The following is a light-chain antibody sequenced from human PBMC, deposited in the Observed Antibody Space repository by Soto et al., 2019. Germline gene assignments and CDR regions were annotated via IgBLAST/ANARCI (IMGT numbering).Light chain of an antibody. J-gene: IGKJ5*01. CDR1: QSVSSSY. V-gene: IGKV3-20*01. CDR2: GAS. Sequence: EIVLTQSPGTLSLSPGERATLSCRASQSVSSSYLAWYQQKPGQAPRLLIYGASSRATGIPDRFTGSGYGKDLTLTISRPEPEDFAVYYCKQYGSSQINLGQGTRLEIK. CDR3: KQYGSSQIN.